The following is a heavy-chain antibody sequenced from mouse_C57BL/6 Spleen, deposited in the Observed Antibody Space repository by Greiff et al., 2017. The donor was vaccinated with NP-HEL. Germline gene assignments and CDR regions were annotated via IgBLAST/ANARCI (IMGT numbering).Heavy chain of an antibody. V-gene: IGHV1-64*01. J-gene: IGHJ1*03. D-gene: IGHD2-4*01. CDR1: GYTFTSYW. CDR2: IHPNSGST. CDR3: ARDYDGYFDV. Sequence: QVQLQQPGAELVKPGASVKLSCKASGYTFTSYWLHWVKQRPGQGLEWIGMIHPNSGSTNYNEKFKSKATLTVDKSSSTAYMQLSSLTSEDSAVYYCARDYDGYFDVWGTGTTVTVSS.